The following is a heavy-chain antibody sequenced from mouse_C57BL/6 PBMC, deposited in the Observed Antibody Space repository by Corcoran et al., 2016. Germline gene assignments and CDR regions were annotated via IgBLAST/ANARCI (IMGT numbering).Heavy chain of an antibody. CDR2: INPNNGGT. J-gene: IGHJ4*01. D-gene: IGHD2-1*01. CDR3: AIYYGNYSYYAMDY. V-gene: IGHV1-26*01. Sequence: EVQLQQSGPELVKPGASVKISCKASGYTFTDYYMNWVKQSHGKSLEWIGDINPNNGGTSYNQKFKGKATLTVDKSSSTAYMELRSLTSEDSAVYYCAIYYGNYSYYAMDYWGQGTSVTVSS. CDR1: GYTFTDYY.